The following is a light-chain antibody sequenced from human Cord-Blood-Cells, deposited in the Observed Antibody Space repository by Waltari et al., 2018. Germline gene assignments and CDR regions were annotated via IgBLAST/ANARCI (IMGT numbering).Light chain of an antibody. CDR1: QSISSY. CDR3: QQSYSTPFT. CDR2: AAS. J-gene: IGKJ3*01. Sequence: DIQMTQSPSSLSASVGTSVTITCRASQSISSYLNWYQQKPGKAPKLLIYAASSLQSGVPSRFSGSGSGTDFTLTINSLQPEDFATYYCQQSYSTPFTFGPGTKVDIK. V-gene: IGKV1-39*01.